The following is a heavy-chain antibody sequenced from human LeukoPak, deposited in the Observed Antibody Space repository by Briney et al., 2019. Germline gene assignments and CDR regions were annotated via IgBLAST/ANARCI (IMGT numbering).Heavy chain of an antibody. Sequence: XISWVRQAPGXGLEXMGGIIPIFGTANYAQKFQGRVTITADESTSTAYMELSSLRSEDTAVYYCASRSSGWYLFDYWGQGTLVTVSS. V-gene: IGHV1-69*01. CDR3: ASRSSGWYLFDY. CDR1: X. CDR2: IIPIFGTA. J-gene: IGHJ4*02. D-gene: IGHD6-19*01.